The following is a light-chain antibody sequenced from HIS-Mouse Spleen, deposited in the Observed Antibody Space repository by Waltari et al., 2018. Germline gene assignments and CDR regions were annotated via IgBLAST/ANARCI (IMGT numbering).Light chain of an antibody. Sequence: QSALTQPRSVSGSPGQSVTFSWYQQHPGKAPKLMIYDFSKRPSGVPDRFSGSKSGNTASLTISGLQAEDEADYYCCSYAGSYTLVFGGGTKLTVL. CDR2: DFS. V-gene: IGLV2-11*01. J-gene: IGLJ2*01. CDR3: CSYAGSYTLV.